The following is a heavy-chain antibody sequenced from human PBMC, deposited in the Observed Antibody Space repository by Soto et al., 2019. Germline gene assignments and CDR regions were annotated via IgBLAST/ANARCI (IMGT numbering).Heavy chain of an antibody. CDR1: GGSISSYY. V-gene: IGHV4-59*08. J-gene: IGHJ3*02. CDR2: IYYSGST. Sequence: SETLSLTCTVSGGSISSYYWSWIRQPPGKGLEWIGYIYYSGSTNYNPSLKSRVTISVDTSKNQFSLKLSSVTAADTAVYYCARHNPYGDYGFEAFDIWGQGTMVTVSS. D-gene: IGHD4-17*01. CDR3: ARHNPYGDYGFEAFDI.